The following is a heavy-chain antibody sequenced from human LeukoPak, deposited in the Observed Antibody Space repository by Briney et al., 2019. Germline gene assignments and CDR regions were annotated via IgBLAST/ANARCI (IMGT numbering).Heavy chain of an antibody. J-gene: IGHJ4*02. Sequence: GGSLRLSCAASGFTFSSYAMSRVRQAPGKGLEWVSAISGSGGNTYYADSVKGRFTISRDNSKNTLYLQMNSLRAEDTAVYYCAKGLRHITMIVVVMRLYPFDYWGQGTLVTVSS. D-gene: IGHD3-22*01. CDR1: GFTFSSYA. CDR2: ISGSGGNT. V-gene: IGHV3-23*01. CDR3: AKGLRHITMIVVVMRLYPFDY.